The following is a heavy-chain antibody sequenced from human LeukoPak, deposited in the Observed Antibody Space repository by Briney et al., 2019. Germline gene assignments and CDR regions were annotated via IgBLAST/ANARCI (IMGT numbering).Heavy chain of an antibody. V-gene: IGHV4-61*01. Sequence: SETLSLTCTVSDGSVSGGNYYCSWTRQSPGKGLEWIGYIHYSESTLYNPSLKSRVTMSIDTSKTQFSLNLSSVRAADTAVYYCARTGSTGGYWGQGTLLTVSS. CDR2: IHYSEST. CDR1: DGSVSGGNYY. CDR3: ARTGSTGGY. J-gene: IGHJ4*02. D-gene: IGHD1-1*01.